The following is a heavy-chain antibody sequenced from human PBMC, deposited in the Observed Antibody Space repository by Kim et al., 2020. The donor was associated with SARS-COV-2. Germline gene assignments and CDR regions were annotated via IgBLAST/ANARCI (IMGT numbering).Heavy chain of an antibody. CDR1: GFTVSSNY. Sequence: GGSLRLSCAASGFTVSSNYMSWVRQAPGKGLEWVSVIYSGGSTYYADSVKGRFTISRDNSKNTLYLQMNSLRAEDTAVYYCARANIVEPHAERAHYYYYYYMDGWGKGTTVTVSS. D-gene: IGHD2-15*01. J-gene: IGHJ6*03. CDR2: IYSGGST. V-gene: IGHV3-53*01. CDR3: ARANIVEPHAERAHYYYYYYMDG.